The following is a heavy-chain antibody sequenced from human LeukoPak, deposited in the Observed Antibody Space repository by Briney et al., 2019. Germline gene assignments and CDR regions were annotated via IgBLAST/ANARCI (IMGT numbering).Heavy chain of an antibody. V-gene: IGHV3-53*01. Sequence: GGSLRLSCAASGFTVRSNYMIWVRQAPGKGLEWVSHIYSGGSKNYADFVKGRFTIARDNSKDTLYLQMNSLRAEDTAVYYCARACSGSSRGFDYWGQGTLVTVSS. J-gene: IGHJ4*02. D-gene: IGHD1-26*01. CDR2: IYSGGSK. CDR1: GFTVRSNY. CDR3: ARACSGSSRGFDY.